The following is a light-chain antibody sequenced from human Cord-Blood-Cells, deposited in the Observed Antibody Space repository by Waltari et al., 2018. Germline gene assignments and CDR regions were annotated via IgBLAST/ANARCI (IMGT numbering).Light chain of an antibody. CDR1: SSDFGSYNL. Sequence: QSALTQPASVSGSPGQSITISCTGTSSDFGSYNLVSWYQQHPGKAPKLMIYEGSKRPSGVSNRFSGSKSGNTASLKISGLQAEDEADYYCCSYAGSSTLVFGGGTKLTVL. J-gene: IGLJ2*01. CDR3: CSYAGSSTLV. CDR2: EGS. V-gene: IGLV2-23*01.